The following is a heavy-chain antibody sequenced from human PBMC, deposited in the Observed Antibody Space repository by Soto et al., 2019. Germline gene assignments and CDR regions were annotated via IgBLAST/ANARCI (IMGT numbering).Heavy chain of an antibody. Sequence: QVHLQQWGAGLLNPSETLSLTCAVYGGSVTGYYWSWIRQPPGKGLEWIGEINHSGSTNYNPSLKSRVTISIDTSNNPFSMKLNSVTATDAAVYYCASTFRFDTTFGLVKPNYLDYWGQGILVSVSS. J-gene: IGHJ4*02. CDR1: GGSVTGYY. CDR3: ASTFRFDTTFGLVKPNYLDY. CDR2: INHSGST. D-gene: IGHD3-3*01. V-gene: IGHV4-34*01.